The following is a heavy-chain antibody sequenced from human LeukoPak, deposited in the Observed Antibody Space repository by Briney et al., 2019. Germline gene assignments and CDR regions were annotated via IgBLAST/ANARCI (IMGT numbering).Heavy chain of an antibody. D-gene: IGHD3-22*01. J-gene: IGHJ3*02. CDR2: IYTSGST. CDR3: AKIVVDAFDI. Sequence: SETLSLTCTVSGGSISSGSYYWSWIRQPAGKGLEWIGRIYTSGSTNYNPSLKSRVTISVDTSKNQFSLKLSSVTAADTAVYYCAKIVVDAFDIWGQGTMVTVSS. CDR1: GGSISSGSYY. V-gene: IGHV4-61*02.